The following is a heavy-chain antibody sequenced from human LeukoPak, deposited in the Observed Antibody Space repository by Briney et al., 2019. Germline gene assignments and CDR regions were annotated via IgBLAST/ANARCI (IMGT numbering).Heavy chain of an antibody. Sequence: ASVKVSCKASGGTFSSYALSWMRQAPGQGPEWMGRVIPMFDVTDYAQKFQGRVTITADTSTGTAYMELSSLTSDDTAMYYCARDPALEGTEDYRDFGGVESVDAFNVWGQGTMVTVFS. CDR3: ARDPALEGTEDYRDFGGVESVDAFNV. J-gene: IGHJ3*01. CDR1: GGTFSSYA. D-gene: IGHD4-23*01. CDR2: VIPMFDVT. V-gene: IGHV1-69*10.